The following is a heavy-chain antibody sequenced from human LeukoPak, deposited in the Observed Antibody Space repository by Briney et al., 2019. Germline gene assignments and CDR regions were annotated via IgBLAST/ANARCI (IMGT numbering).Heavy chain of an antibody. D-gene: IGHD6-13*01. V-gene: IGHV4-34*01. CDR3: ARHPRSGSSSWYPNYYMDV. CDR1: GGSISSYY. CDR2: INHSGST. J-gene: IGHJ6*03. Sequence: SETLSLTCTVSGGSISSYYWSWIRQPPGKGLEWIGEINHSGSTNYNPSLKSRVTISVDTSKNQFSLKLSSVTAADTAVYYCARHPRSGSSSWYPNYYMDVWGKGTTVTISS.